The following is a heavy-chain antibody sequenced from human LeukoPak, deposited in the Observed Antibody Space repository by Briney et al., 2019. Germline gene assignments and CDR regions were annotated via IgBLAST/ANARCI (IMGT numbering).Heavy chain of an antibody. Sequence: KPSETLSLTCGVSGGSFSSRYWTWIRQPPGKGLEWIGEINPRGSTNYNPSLESRVTVSADTSRNQLSLSLTSVTAAASAVYFCARGLRQGSAWSWGPKEKSYQYMDVWGTGTTVIVSS. CDR3: ARGLRQGSAWSWGPKEKSYQYMDV. CDR1: GGSFSSRY. D-gene: IGHD6-19*01. V-gene: IGHV4-34*01. CDR2: INPRGST. J-gene: IGHJ6*04.